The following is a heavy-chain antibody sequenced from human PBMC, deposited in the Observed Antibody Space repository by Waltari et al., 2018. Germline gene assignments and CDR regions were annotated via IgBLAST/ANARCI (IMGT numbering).Heavy chain of an antibody. Sequence: QLQLQESGPGLVKPSETLSLTCTVSGGSISSSSYYWGWIRQPPGKGLEWIGSIYYSGRTYYNPSLKSRVTISVDTSKNQFSLKLSSVTAADTAVYYCALCVPGHDAFDIWGQGTMVTVSS. V-gene: IGHV4-39*07. D-gene: IGHD2-21*01. CDR2: IYYSGRT. J-gene: IGHJ3*02. CDR1: GGSISSSSYY. CDR3: ALCVPGHDAFDI.